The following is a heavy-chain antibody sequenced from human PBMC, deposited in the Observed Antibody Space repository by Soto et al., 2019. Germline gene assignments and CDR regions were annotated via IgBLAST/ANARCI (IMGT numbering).Heavy chain of an antibody. CDR1: GYSISSSNW. D-gene: IGHD4-17*01. V-gene: IGHV4-28*01. Sequence: SETLSLTCAVSGYSISSSNWWGWIRQPPGKGLEWIGYIYYSGSTYYNPSLKSRVTMSVDTSKNQFSPKLSSVTAVDTAVYYCARIMTTVTTFYFDYWGQGTLVTVSS. CDR2: IYYSGST. CDR3: ARIMTTVTTFYFDY. J-gene: IGHJ4*02.